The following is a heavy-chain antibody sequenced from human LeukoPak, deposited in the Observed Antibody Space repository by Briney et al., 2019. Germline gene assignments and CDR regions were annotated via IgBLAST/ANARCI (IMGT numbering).Heavy chain of an antibody. D-gene: IGHD1-26*01. CDR3: ARPRSYSLDY. CDR2: ISYDGSNK. Sequence: GGSLRLSCAASGFTFSSYAMHWVRQAPGKGLEWVAVISYDGSNKYYADSVKGRFTISRDNSKNTLYLQMNSLRAEDTAVYYCARPRSYSLDYWGQGTLVTVSS. V-gene: IGHV3-30*04. CDR1: GFTFSSYA. J-gene: IGHJ4*02.